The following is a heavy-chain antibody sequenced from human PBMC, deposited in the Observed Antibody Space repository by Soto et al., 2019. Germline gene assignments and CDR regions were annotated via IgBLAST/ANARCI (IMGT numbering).Heavy chain of an antibody. V-gene: IGHV3-33*01. CDR3: ARARMPYSGNEASRD. J-gene: IGHJ4*02. CDR1: GLTFSGLGMKFSSYG. CDR2: IGGTGSRE. Sequence: QVQLLESGGGVVQPGGSLRLSCVESGLTFSGLGMKFSSYGMGWVRQAPCKGLEWVALIGGTGSREEYADAVKGRFSITRDNAKNTVYLQMSSMRLEDKGVDYCARARMPYSGNEASRDWGPGTLVTVSS. D-gene: IGHD5-12*01.